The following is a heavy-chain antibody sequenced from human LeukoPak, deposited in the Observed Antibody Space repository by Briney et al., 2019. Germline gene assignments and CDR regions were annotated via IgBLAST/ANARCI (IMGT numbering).Heavy chain of an antibody. V-gene: IGHV1-2*02. CDR2: INPNSGGT. Sequence: ASVKVSCKASGYTFINYGISWVRQAPGQGLEWMGWINPNSGGTNYAQKFQGRVTMTRDTSISTAYMELRRLRSDDTAVYYCARDPTKGIAAAGMSGGFDYWGQEPWSPSPQ. D-gene: IGHD6-13*01. CDR3: ARDPTKGIAAAGMSGGFDY. J-gene: IGHJ4*01. CDR1: GYTFINYG.